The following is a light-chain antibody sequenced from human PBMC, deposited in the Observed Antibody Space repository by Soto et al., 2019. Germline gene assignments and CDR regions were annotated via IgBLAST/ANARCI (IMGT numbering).Light chain of an antibody. Sequence: EIVLTQSPATLSLSPGERATLSCRASQSIGSFLAWYQQKPGQPPRLLIYDASNRATGIPGRFSGSGSGTDFTLTISSLEPEDFAFYYCQQRGNWPPTCGPGTKVNIK. J-gene: IGKJ3*01. CDR2: DAS. CDR1: QSIGSF. CDR3: QQRGNWPPT. V-gene: IGKV3-11*01.